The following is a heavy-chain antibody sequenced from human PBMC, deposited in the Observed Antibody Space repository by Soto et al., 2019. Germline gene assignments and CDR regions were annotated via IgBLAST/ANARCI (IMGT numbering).Heavy chain of an antibody. CDR1: GFTFSSYA. D-gene: IGHD3-10*01. V-gene: IGHV3-23*01. CDR2: ISGRGDST. CDR3: AKGAGANHDAFDI. Sequence: EVQLLESGGGLVQPGGSLRLSCAASGFTFSSYAMNWVRQAPGKWLEWVSTISGRGDSTYYADSVKGRFTIPRDNYKNTLYLQMNSLRAEDTAIYYCAKGAGANHDAFDICGQGTMVTVSS. J-gene: IGHJ3*02.